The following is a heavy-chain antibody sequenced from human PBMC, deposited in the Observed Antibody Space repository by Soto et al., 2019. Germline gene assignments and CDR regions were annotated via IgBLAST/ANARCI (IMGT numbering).Heavy chain of an antibody. J-gene: IGHJ4*02. CDR1: GFTFTSYA. D-gene: IGHD3-16*02. V-gene: IGHV3-30*15. CDR3: ARDRLRLGELSLTGYFDY. Sequence: QVQLVESGGSVVQPRRSLRLSCEASGFTFTSYAMHWVRQAPGKGLEWVAVISYDGINEYYADSVKGRFTISRDNSKNTLFLQMSSLRVEDTAVYYCARDRLRLGELSLTGYFDYWGQGTLVTVSS. CDR2: ISYDGINE.